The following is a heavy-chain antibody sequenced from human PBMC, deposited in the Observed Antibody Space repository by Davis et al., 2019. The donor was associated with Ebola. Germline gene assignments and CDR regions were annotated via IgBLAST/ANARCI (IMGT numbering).Heavy chain of an antibody. CDR1: GFTVSSKY. CDR2: IYSGGST. Sequence: GESLKISCAASGFTVSSKYMNWVRQAPGKGLEWVSVIYSGGSTYYADSVKGRFTISRDNAKRSVYLQMNSLKAEDTAVYYCASKETATRYFQHWGQGTPVTVSS. D-gene: IGHD2-21*02. J-gene: IGHJ1*01. CDR3: ASKETATRYFQH. V-gene: IGHV3-66*01.